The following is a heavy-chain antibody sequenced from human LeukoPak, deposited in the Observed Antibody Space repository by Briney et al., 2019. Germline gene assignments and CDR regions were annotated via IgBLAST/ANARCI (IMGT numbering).Heavy chain of an antibody. CDR2: SVGAGSP. D-gene: IGHD3-10*01. J-gene: IGHJ6*02. V-gene: IGHV3-23*01. CDR3: AREMVRGVITNYGMDV. Sequence: SVGAGSPYYADSVKGRFTISRDNSKNTLSLQMNSLRAEDTAIYYCAREMVRGVITNYGMDVWGQGTTVTVSS.